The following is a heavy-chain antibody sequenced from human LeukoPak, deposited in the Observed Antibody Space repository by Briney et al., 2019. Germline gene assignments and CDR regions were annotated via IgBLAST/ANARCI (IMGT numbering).Heavy chain of an antibody. J-gene: IGHJ4*02. V-gene: IGHV4-39*07. D-gene: IGHD3-22*01. CDR1: GGSISSSSYY. Sequence: SETLSLTCTVSGGSISSSSYYWGWIRQPPGKGLEWIGSIYYSGSTYYNPSLKSRVTISVDTSKNQFSLKLSSVTAADTAVYYCASVYYDSSGYYYLWDYWGQGTLVTVSS. CDR3: ASVYYDSSGYYYLWDY. CDR2: IYYSGST.